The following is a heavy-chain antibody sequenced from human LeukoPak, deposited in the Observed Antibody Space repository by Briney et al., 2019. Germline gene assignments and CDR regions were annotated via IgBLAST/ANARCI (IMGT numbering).Heavy chain of an antibody. CDR2: ISGSGGST. Sequence: GSLRLSCAASGFTFSSYGMSWVRQAPGKGLEWVSAISGSGGSTYFADSVKGRFTISRDNSKNTLYLQMNSLRAEDTAVYYCAKDRVLWFGELLPLDYWGQGTLVTVSS. CDR1: GFTFSSYG. CDR3: AKDRVLWFGELLPLDY. D-gene: IGHD3-10*01. J-gene: IGHJ4*02. V-gene: IGHV3-23*01.